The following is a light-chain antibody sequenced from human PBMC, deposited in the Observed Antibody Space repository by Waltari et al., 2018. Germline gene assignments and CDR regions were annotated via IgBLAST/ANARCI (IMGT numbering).Light chain of an antibody. CDR1: QSVSRN. V-gene: IGKV3-15*01. CDR2: GAS. Sequence: EIVMTQSPATLSVSPGERATLSCRASQSVSRNSAWYQQKPGQAPRLLIYGASTRATGIPARFSGSGSGTEFTLTISSLQSEDFAVYYCQQYNSWPLTFGGGTKVEIK. J-gene: IGKJ4*01. CDR3: QQYNSWPLT.